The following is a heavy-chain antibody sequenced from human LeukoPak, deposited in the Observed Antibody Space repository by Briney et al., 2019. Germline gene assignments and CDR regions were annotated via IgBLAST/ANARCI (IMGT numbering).Heavy chain of an antibody. CDR2: ISGSGGGT. CDR1: GFTFSTYA. D-gene: IGHD2-8*02. Sequence: PGGSLRLSCATSGFTFSTYAMSWVCQAPGKGLEWVSVISGSGGGTYYADSVKGRFTISRDNSKNTLFLQMDSLRAEDTALYYCARALSPPAAPRFSNIPVVRYYFDYWGQGTLVTVSS. V-gene: IGHV3-23*01. CDR3: ARALSPPAAPRFSNIPVVRYYFDY. J-gene: IGHJ4*02.